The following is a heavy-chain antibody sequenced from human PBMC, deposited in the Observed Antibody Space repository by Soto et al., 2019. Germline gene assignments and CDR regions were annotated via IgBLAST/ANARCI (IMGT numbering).Heavy chain of an antibody. CDR3: AREGFGELPPSYYYYGMDI. Sequence: ASVKVSCKASGYTFTSYGISWVRQAPGQGLEWMGWISAYNGNTNYAQKLQGRVTMTTDTSTSTAYMELRSLRSDDTAVYYCAREGFGELPPSYYYYGMDIWGQGTTVTVSS. D-gene: IGHD3-10*01. CDR2: ISAYNGNT. V-gene: IGHV1-18*01. CDR1: GYTFTSYG. J-gene: IGHJ6*02.